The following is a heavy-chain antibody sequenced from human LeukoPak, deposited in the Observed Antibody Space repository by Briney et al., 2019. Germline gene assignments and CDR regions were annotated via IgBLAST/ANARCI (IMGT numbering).Heavy chain of an antibody. CDR1: GGSISSGAYY. CDR2: IYYSGST. CDR3: AGTYYYDSSGYYYGFDY. D-gene: IGHD3-22*01. Sequence: SQTLSLTCIVSGGSISSGAYYWSWIRQLPGKGLEWIGYIYYSGSTYYNPSLKSRVAISVDTSKNQFSLKLSSVTAADTAVYYCAGTYYYDSSGYYYGFDYWGQGTLVTVSS. V-gene: IGHV4-31*03. J-gene: IGHJ4*02.